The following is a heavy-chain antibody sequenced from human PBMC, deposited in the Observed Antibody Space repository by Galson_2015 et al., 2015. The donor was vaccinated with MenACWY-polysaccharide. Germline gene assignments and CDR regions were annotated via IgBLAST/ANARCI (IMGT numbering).Heavy chain of an antibody. CDR2: IHASGST. J-gene: IGHJ2*01. Sequence: ETQSLTCTVSNGSITSYYWSWIRPPAGKGLEWIGRIHASGSTTYNPSFKSRVTMSVDMSKNQFSLRLTSVTAADTAVYYCARRNLGNWYFDLWGRGTLVTVSS. D-gene: IGHD1-14*01. CDR3: ARRNLGNWYFDL. CDR1: NGSITSYY. V-gene: IGHV4-4*07.